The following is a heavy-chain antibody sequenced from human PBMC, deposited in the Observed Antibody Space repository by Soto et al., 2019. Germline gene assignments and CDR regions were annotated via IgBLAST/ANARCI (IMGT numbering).Heavy chain of an antibody. Sequence: SVKVSCKASGGTFSSYAISWVRQAPGQGLEWMGGIIPIFGTANYAQKFQGRVTITADESTSTAYMELSSLRSEDTAVYYCARTPEHYDILTGYFPAYGMDVWGQGTTVTVSS. V-gene: IGHV1-69*13. J-gene: IGHJ6*02. CDR2: IIPIFGTA. CDR1: GGTFSSYA. CDR3: ARTPEHYDILTGYFPAYGMDV. D-gene: IGHD3-9*01.